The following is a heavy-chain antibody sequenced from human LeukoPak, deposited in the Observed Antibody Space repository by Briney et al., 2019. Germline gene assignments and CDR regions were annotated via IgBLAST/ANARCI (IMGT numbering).Heavy chain of an antibody. V-gene: IGHV4-61*02. J-gene: IGHJ6*02. D-gene: IGHD6-19*01. Sequence: SQTLSLTCTVTGCSISWDSYYWIWMRQPAGEGLVWLGRIYSSWSTNYHPSLKGRVTISVDTSKNQFALKLSSVTAADTAVYYCARESSGWYYYGMDVWGQGTTVTVSS. CDR2: IYSSWST. CDR1: GCSISWDSYY. CDR3: ARESSGWYYYGMDV.